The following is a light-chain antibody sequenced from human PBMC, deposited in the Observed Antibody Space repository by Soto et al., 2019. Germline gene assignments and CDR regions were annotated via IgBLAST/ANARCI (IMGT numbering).Light chain of an antibody. J-gene: IGLJ2*01. CDR1: SSDVGGYNY. V-gene: IGLV2-14*01. CDR3: SSYTSGSTLVV. Sequence: QSALTQPASVSGSPGQSITISCTGTSSDVGGYNYVSWYQQHPGKAPKFMIYEVSNRPSEVSNRFSGSKSGNTASLTISGLQAEDEGNYYCSSYTSGSTLVVFGGGTKLTVL. CDR2: EVS.